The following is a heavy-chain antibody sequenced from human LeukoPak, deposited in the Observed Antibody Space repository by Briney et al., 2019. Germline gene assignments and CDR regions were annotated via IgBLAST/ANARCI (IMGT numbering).Heavy chain of an antibody. CDR2: IYSGGST. CDR1: GFTVSSNY. V-gene: IGHV3-53*01. J-gene: IGHJ4*02. D-gene: IGHD5-18*01. Sequence: GGSLRLSCAASGFTVSSNYMSWVRQAPGKGLEWVSVIYSGGSTYYADSVKGRFTISRDNSKNTLYLQMNSLRAEDTAVYYCARERRGYSYGGYFDYWGQGTLVTVSS. CDR3: ARERRGYSYGGYFDY.